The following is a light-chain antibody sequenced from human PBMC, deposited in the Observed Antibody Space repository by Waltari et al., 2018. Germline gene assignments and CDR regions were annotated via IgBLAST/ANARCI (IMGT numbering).Light chain of an antibody. CDR1: QSVAKY. CDR3: QKYDSLPAT. Sequence: EIVLTQSPGTLSLSPGERATLSCRASQSVAKYLAWYQQKPGQAPRLLIYHTSNRANGSPDRFSGSGSGTYFSLTISRLDPEDFAVDYCQKYDSLPATFGQGTKVEIK. CDR2: HTS. J-gene: IGKJ1*01. V-gene: IGKV3-20*01.